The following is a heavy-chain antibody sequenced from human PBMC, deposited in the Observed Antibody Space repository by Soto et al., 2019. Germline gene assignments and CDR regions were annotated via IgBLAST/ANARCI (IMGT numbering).Heavy chain of an antibody. J-gene: IGHJ5*02. V-gene: IGHV3-7*01. CDR2: TEPDTNKK. CDR3: ARDRGYNCFDL. Sequence: GGSLRLSCAASGFTFSNYDMTWVRQAPGKGLEWVASTEPDTNKKYYVDSVKGRFTISRDDAKSSLYLQMNSLRVEDTAIYYCARDRGYNCFDLWGQGTLVTVSS. CDR1: GFTFSNYD.